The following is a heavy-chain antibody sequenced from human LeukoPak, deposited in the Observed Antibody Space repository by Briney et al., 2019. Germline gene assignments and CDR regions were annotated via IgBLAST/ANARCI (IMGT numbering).Heavy chain of an antibody. CDR1: GGSISSGSYY. CDR2: IYTSGST. CDR3: ASGRDGYNWDFVNY. D-gene: IGHD5-24*01. J-gene: IGHJ4*02. Sequence: SQTLSLTCTVSGGSISSGSYYWSWIRQPAGKGLEWIGRIYTSGSTKYNLSLKSRVTISVDTSKNQFSLKLSSVTAADTAVYYCASGRDGYNWDFVNYWGQGTLVTVSS. V-gene: IGHV4-61*02.